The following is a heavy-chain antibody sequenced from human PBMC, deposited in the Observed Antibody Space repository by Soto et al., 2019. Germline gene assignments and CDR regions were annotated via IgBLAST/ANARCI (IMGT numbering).Heavy chain of an antibody. D-gene: IGHD5-12*01. J-gene: IGHJ5*02. V-gene: IGHV2-5*01. CDR1: GFSLSTSGVG. Sequence: QITLKESGPTLVKPTQTLTLTCTFSGFSLSTSGVGVGWIRQPPGKGLEWLALIYWNDDKRYSPSLKSRLTITKDTSKNQVVLTMTNMDPVDTATYYCAHSIVATITSSDNWFDPWGQGTLVTVSS. CDR3: AHSIVATITSSDNWFDP. CDR2: IYWNDDK.